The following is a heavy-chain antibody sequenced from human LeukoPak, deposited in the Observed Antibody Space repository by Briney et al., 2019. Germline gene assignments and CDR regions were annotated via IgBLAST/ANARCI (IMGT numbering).Heavy chain of an antibody. CDR2: IYYSGST. V-gene: IGHV4-39*07. CDR3: ARGYYDILTGYYTEPYFDY. D-gene: IGHD3-9*01. CDR1: GGSISSSSYY. Sequence: PSETLSLTCTVSGGSISSSSYYWGWIRQPPGKGLEWIGSIYYSGSTYYNPSLKSRVTISVDTSKNQFSLKLSSVTAADTAVYYCARGYYDILTGYYTEPYFDYWGQGTLVTVSS. J-gene: IGHJ4*02.